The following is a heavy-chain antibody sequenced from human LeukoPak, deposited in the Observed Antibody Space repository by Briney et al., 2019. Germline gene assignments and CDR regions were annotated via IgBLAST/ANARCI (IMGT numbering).Heavy chain of an antibody. Sequence: ASEKVSCKASGYTFTGYYMHWVRQAPGQGLEWMGRINPKSGGTNYAQEFQGRVTMTRDTSINTAYMELSRVRSDDTAVYYCAISTSPYVIEVWTNGPLDYWGQGTLVTVSS. CDR3: AISTSPYVIEVWTNGPLDY. D-gene: IGHD3-22*01. CDR1: GYTFTGYY. J-gene: IGHJ4*02. V-gene: IGHV1-2*06. CDR2: INPKSGGT.